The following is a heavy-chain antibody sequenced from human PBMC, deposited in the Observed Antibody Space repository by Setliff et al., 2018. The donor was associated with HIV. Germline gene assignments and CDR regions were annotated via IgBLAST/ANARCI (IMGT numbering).Heavy chain of an antibody. J-gene: IGHJ3*02. CDR3: ARPLTTSYYFWGDASDI. Sequence: SETLSLTCTVSGGSMTTHFWSWIRQPPGKGLEWIGSVYYSGSTNYNPSLKSRVTISLDTSKNQFSLKLTSVTAADTAVYYCARPLTTSYYFWGDASDIWGQGTLVTVSS. V-gene: IGHV4-59*08. D-gene: IGHD3-10*02. CDR2: VYYSGST. CDR1: GGSMTTHF.